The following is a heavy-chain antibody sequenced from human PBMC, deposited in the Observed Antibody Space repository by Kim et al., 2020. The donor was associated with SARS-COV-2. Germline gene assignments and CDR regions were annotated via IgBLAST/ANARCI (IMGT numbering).Heavy chain of an antibody. Sequence: RYIPSFQGQVTISADKSISTADLQWSSLKASDTAMYYCARHGGQLWHYPDYWGQGTLVTVSS. J-gene: IGHJ4*02. D-gene: IGHD5-18*01. V-gene: IGHV5-51*01. CDR3: ARHGGQLWHYPDY.